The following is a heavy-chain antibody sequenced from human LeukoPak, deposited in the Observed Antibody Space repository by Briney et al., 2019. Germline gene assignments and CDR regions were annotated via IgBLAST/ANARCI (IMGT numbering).Heavy chain of an antibody. J-gene: IGHJ4*02. D-gene: IGHD3-10*01. CDR1: GFTFDDYA. CDR2: ISGSGGST. Sequence: GGSLRLSCAASGFTFDDYAMHWVRQAPGKGLEWVSVISGSGGSTYYADSVKGRFTISRDNSKNTLYLQMNSLRAEDTAVYYCAKRGLHGGSGSYQPDDSWGQGTLVTVSS. V-gene: IGHV3-23*01. CDR3: AKRGLHGGSGSYQPDDS.